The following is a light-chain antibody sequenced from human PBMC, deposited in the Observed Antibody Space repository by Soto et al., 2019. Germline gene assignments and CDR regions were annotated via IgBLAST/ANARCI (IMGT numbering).Light chain of an antibody. V-gene: IGKV3-20*01. J-gene: IGKJ1*01. CDR1: QSVSSSY. CDR3: QQYGSSRWT. CDR2: GAS. Sequence: EIVLTQSPGTLSLSPGERATLSCRASQSVSSSYLAWYQQKPGQAPRLVIYGASSRTTGIPDRFSGSGSGTDFTLTISRLEPEDCAVYYCQQYGSSRWTFGQGTKVEIK.